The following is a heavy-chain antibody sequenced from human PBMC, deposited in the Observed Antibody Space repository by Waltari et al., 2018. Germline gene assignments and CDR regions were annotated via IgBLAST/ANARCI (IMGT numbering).Heavy chain of an antibody. V-gene: IGHV3-30-3*01. CDR2: ISYDGSNK. CDR3: ASDPMDDAFDI. J-gene: IGHJ3*02. CDR1: GFTFSSYA. Sequence: QVQLVESGGGVVQPGRSLRLSCAASGFTFSSYAMHWVRQAPGKGLEWVAVISYDGSNKYYADSVKGRFTISRDNSKNTLYLQMNSLRAEDTAVYYCASDPMDDAFDIWGQGTMVTVSS.